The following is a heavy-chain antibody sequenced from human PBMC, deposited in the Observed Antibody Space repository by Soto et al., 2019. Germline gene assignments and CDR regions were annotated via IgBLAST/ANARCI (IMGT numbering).Heavy chain of an antibody. Sequence: SVKVSCKASGGTFSSYAISWVRQAPGQGLEWMGGIIPIFGTANYAQKFQGRVTITADESTSTAYMELSSLRSEDTAVYYCATSDIYYHFWRGYYTDDWRRGTTDTVAS. CDR1: GGTFSSYA. CDR3: ATSDIYYHFWRGYYTDD. J-gene: IGHJ6*01. V-gene: IGHV1-69*13. CDR2: IIPIFGTA. D-gene: IGHD3-3*01.